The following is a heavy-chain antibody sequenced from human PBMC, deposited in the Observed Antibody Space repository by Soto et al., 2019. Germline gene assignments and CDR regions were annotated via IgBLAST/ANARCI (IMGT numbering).Heavy chain of an antibody. V-gene: IGHV2-5*02. CDR3: AHYYYDSSGVDY. CDR1: GFSLSTSGVG. CDR2: GYWDDDK. Sequence: QITLKESGPTLVTPTQTLTLTGTFSGFSLSTSGVGVGWIRQPPGKALEWIALGYWDDDKPSSPSLKSRLAIPKDTSEIQVVLTMTNMDPVDTATYYCAHYYYDSSGVDYWGQGTLVTVSS. J-gene: IGHJ4*02. D-gene: IGHD3-22*01.